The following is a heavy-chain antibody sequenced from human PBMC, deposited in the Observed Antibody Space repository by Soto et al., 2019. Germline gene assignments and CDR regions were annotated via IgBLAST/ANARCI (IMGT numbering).Heavy chain of an antibody. CDR1: GYTFPSYW. J-gene: IGHJ4*02. V-gene: IGHV5-51*01. Sequence: GESLKISCKGSGYTFPSYWIGWVRQMPGKGLEWMGIIYPGESDARYSPSFQGQVTISVDMSISTAYLHLSSLKASDTAMYYCARQGPLLGYCESTSCHYDYWGQGTLVTVSS. D-gene: IGHD2-2*01. CDR3: ARQGPLLGYCESTSCHYDY. CDR2: IYPGESDA.